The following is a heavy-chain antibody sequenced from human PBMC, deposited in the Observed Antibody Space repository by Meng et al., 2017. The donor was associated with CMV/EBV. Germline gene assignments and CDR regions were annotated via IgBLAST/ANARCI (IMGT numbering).Heavy chain of an antibody. D-gene: IGHD5-12*01. CDR2: IKQDGSEK. CDR1: GFTVSSNY. V-gene: IGHV3-7*01. Sequence: GGSLRLSCAASGFTVSSNYMSWVRQAPGKGLEWVANIKQDGSEKYYVDSVKGRFTISRDNAKNSLYLQMNSLRAEDTAVYYCARLRGDIVATLAYYFDYWGQGTLVTVSS. CDR3: ARLRGDIVATLAYYFDY. J-gene: IGHJ4*02.